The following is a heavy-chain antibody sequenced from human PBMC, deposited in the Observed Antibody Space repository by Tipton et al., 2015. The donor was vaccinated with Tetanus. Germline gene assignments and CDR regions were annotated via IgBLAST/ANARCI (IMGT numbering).Heavy chain of an antibody. CDR2: IYFSGST. D-gene: IGHD1-26*01. J-gene: IGHJ4*02. Sequence: TLSLTCTVSGGSLSSGGYYWTWIRQHPGMGLEWIGDIYFSGSTYYNPSLKSRVTISVDTAKNRFSLRLNSVTAADTAVYYCARDQARGARGWNYFDCWGQGTLVTVSS. V-gene: IGHV4-31*03. CDR3: ARDQARGARGWNYFDC. CDR1: GGSLSSGGYY.